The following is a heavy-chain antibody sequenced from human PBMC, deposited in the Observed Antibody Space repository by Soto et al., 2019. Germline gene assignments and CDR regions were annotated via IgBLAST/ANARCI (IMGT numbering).Heavy chain of an antibody. V-gene: IGHV3-30-3*01. CDR3: VWSSGMPSPDIAD. D-gene: IGHD3-3*01. J-gene: IGHJ4*01. CDR2: ISHVGTCR. CDR1: GFTFNIYA. Sequence: LRLFCAASGFTFNIYAMHWVRQAPGKGLEWVAVISHVGTCRYYADSVKSRVTISSDTSKTMVFVHMNRLGVEDTAVTYCVWSSGMPSPDIADWGQGTLVTVSS.